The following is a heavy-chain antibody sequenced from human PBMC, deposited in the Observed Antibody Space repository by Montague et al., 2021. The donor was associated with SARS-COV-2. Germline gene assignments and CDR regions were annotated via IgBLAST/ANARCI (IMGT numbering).Heavy chain of an antibody. CDR2: ISYDGSNK. V-gene: IGHV3-30*04. D-gene: IGHD3-16*02. CDR3: ARDNYDYVWGSYRYIY. Sequence: SLSLSLSASGFTFSSYAMHWVRQAPGKGLEWVAVISYDGSNKCYADSVKGRFTISRDNSKNTLYLQMNSLRAEDTAVYYCARDNYDYVWGSYRYIYWGQGTLVTVSS. J-gene: IGHJ4*02. CDR1: GFTFSSYA.